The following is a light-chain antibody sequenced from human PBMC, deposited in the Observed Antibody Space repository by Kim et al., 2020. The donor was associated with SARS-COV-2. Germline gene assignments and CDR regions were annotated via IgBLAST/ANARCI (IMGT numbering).Light chain of an antibody. CDR1: QSLLHSSGYTY. CDR2: LPS. CDR3: MQALQTPIT. J-gene: IGKJ5*01. Sequence: DIVLTQSPLSLPVTPGEPASMSCRSSQSLLHSSGYTYLYWYLQKPGQSPQLLIYLPSNRASGVPDRFSASGSGTDFTLKISRVEAEDVGVYYCMQALQTPITFGQGTRLEIK. V-gene: IGKV2-28*01.